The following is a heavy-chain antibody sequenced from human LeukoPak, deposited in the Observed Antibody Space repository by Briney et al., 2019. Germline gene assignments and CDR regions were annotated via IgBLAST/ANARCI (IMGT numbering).Heavy chain of an antibody. D-gene: IGHD1-26*01. CDR3: ARLASGSYGPLTPFDY. CDR2: IYYSGST. V-gene: IGHV4-39*07. Sequence: SETLSLTCTVSGGSISSSSYYWGWIRQPPGKGLEWIGSIYYSGSTNYNPSLKSRVTVSVDTSKNQFSLRLSSVTAADTAVYYSARLASGSYGPLTPFDYWGQGTLVTVSS. J-gene: IGHJ4*02. CDR1: GGSISSSSYY.